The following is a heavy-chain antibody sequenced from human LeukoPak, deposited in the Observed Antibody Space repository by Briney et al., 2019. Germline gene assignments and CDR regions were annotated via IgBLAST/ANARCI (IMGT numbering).Heavy chain of an antibody. J-gene: IGHJ5*02. D-gene: IGHD3-10*01. CDR3: ARETLLWFGDGGWFDP. V-gene: IGHV4-34*01. CDR2: INHSGST. CDR1: GGSFSGCY. Sequence: PSETLSLTCAVYGGSFSGCYWSWIRQPPGKGLEWIGEINHSGSTNYNPSLKSRVTISVDTSKNQFSLKLSSVTAADTAVYYCARETLLWFGDGGWFDPWGQGTLVTVSS.